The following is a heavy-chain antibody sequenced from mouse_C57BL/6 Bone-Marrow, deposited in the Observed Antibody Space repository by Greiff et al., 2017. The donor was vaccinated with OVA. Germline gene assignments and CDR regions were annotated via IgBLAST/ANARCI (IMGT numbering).Heavy chain of an antibody. CDR3: ARELVRYAMDY. Sequence: EVQGVESGGGLVKPGGSLKLSCAASGFTFSSYAMSWVRQTPEKRLEWVATISDGGSYTYYPDNVKGRFTISRDNAKNNLYLQMSHLKSEDTAMYYCARELVRYAMDYWGQGTSVTVSS. CDR1: GFTFSSYA. J-gene: IGHJ4*01. CDR2: ISDGGSYT. D-gene: IGHD2-14*01. V-gene: IGHV5-4*01.